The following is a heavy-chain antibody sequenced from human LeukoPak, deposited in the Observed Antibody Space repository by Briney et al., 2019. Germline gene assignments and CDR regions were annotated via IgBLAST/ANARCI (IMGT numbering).Heavy chain of an antibody. CDR1: GYTFTSYG. CDR3: ARVHYDILTGYSYFDY. CDR2: ISAYNDNT. D-gene: IGHD3-9*01. J-gene: IGHJ4*02. V-gene: IGHV1-18*01. Sequence: ASVKVSCKASGYTFTSYGISWVRQAPGQGLEWMGWISAYNDNTNYAQKLQGRVTMTTDTSTSTAYMELRSLRSDDTAVYYCARVHYDILTGYSYFDYWGQGALVTVSS.